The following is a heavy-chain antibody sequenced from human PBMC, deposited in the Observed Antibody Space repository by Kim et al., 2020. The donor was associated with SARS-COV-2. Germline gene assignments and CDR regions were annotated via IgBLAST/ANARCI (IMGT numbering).Heavy chain of an antibody. V-gene: IGHV4-39*02. CDR1: NCSISSSDYY. CDR2: IYYTGST. J-gene: IGHJ5*02. Sequence: SETLSLTCTVSNCSISSSDYYWGWIRQTPGRGLEWIGNIYYTGSTYYSSSLKSRVAISVATSKNHFPLILSSVTAADTAVYYCAGLTIPSNWRYNWFDPWGQGRLATVS. CDR3: AGLTIPSNWRYNWFDP. D-gene: IGHD7-27*01.